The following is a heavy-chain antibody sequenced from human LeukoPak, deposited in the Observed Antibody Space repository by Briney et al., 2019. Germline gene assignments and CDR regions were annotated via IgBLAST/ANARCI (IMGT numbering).Heavy chain of an antibody. CDR2: IYYSGST. D-gene: IGHD3-9*01. CDR3: ARHYDILTGYTPWYFDL. V-gene: IGHV4-39*01. J-gene: IGHJ2*01. CDR1: GGSINSGYYY. Sequence: SSETLSLTCNASGGSINSGYYYWGWIRQPPGKGLEWIGSIYYSGSTYYNPSLKSRVTMSVDTSKNQFSLKLSSVTAADTAGFYCARHYDILTGYTPWYFDLWGRGTLVTVSS.